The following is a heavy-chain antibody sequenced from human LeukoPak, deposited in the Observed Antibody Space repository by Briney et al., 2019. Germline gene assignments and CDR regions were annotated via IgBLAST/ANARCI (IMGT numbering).Heavy chain of an antibody. CDR1: SFSFSSYA. J-gene: IGHJ3*02. Sequence: GGSLRLSCAASSFSFSSYAMSWVRQAPGKGREWASTINNSGGTTYYADSVKGRFTISRDNSKNTLYMQMNSLRAEDTALYNCAKEMAAGGADAFDIWGQGTMVTVSS. CDR2: INNSGGTT. V-gene: IGHV3-23*01. D-gene: IGHD6-13*01. CDR3: AKEMAAGGADAFDI.